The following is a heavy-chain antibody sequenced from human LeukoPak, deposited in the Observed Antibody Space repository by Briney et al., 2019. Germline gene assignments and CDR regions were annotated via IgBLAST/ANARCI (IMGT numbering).Heavy chain of an antibody. V-gene: IGHV3-33*01. D-gene: IGHD4-23*01. CDR2: IYYDGTNK. CDR3: ARQSTVATDW. CDR1: GFIFSNYG. Sequence: GTSLRLSCAASGFIFSNYGMHWVRQAPGKGLEWVALIYYDGTNKYYADSVKGRFTISRDNSKNTPFLQMNSLRVEDTAVYYCARQSTVATDWWGHGTLVTVSS. J-gene: IGHJ4*01.